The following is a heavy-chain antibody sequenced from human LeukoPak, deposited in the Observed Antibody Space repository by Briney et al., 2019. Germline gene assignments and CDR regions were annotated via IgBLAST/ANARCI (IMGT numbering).Heavy chain of an antibody. Sequence: PSETLSLTCTVSGGTISSYYWSWIRQPPGKGLEWIAYIYYSGSTNYNPSLKSRVTISVDTSKNQFTLKLSSVTAADTAVYYCARTYYDFWSGYDHDAFDIWGRGTMVTVSS. J-gene: IGHJ3*02. CDR3: ARTYYDFWSGYDHDAFDI. V-gene: IGHV4-59*01. CDR1: GGTISSYY. CDR2: IYYSGST. D-gene: IGHD3-3*01.